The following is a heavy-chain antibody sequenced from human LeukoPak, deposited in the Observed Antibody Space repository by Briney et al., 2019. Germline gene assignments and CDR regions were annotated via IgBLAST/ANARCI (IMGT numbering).Heavy chain of an antibody. V-gene: IGHV1-8*03. CDR1: GYTFTSYD. Sequence: ASVKVSCMPSGYTFTSYDINWVRQATGQGLEWMGWMNPNSGNTGYAQKFQGRVTITRNTSISTAYMELSSLRSEDTAVYYCAVEYSGSQGAFDIWGQGTMVTVSS. CDR3: AVEYSGSQGAFDI. CDR2: MNPNSGNT. J-gene: IGHJ3*02. D-gene: IGHD1-26*01.